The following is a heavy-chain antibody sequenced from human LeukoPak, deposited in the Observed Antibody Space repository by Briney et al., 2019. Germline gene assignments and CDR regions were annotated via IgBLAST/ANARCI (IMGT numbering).Heavy chain of an antibody. Sequence: GGSLRLSCTASGFTFSSYWMSWVRQAPGKGLEWVANIKQDGSEKYYVDSVEGRFTISRDNAKNSLYLQMSSLRAEDTAVYYCATERYYYGSGSYYKWFDPWGQGTLVTVSS. J-gene: IGHJ5*02. CDR1: GFTFSSYW. CDR2: IKQDGSEK. V-gene: IGHV3-7*01. D-gene: IGHD3-10*01. CDR3: ATERYYYGSGSYYKWFDP.